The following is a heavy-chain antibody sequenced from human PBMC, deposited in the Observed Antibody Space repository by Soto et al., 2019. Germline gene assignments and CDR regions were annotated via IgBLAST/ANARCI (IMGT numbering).Heavy chain of an antibody. CDR2: MFYSGST. Sequence: QVQLQESGPGLVKPSETLSLTCTVSGGSVNSDSHYWSWIRQPPGKGLEWIGHMFYSGSTNYNPPLKSRVTISGDTSKNQFSLKLSSVTAADTAVYYCARLVRSLHFDYWGQGTPVTVSS. D-gene: IGHD2-8*02. V-gene: IGHV4-61*01. CDR3: ARLVRSLHFDY. J-gene: IGHJ4*02. CDR1: GGSVNSDSHY.